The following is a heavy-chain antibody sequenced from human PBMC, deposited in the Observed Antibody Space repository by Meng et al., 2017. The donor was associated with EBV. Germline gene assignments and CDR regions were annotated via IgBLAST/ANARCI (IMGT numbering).Heavy chain of an antibody. CDR1: GGTFSSYA. Sequence: QVRLVQSGAEVKKPGSSGKVSCKASGGTFSSYASSWVRQAPGQGLEWMGGIIPIFGTANYAQKFQGRVTITADKSTSTAYMELSSLRSEDTAAYYCARAEIAAAGRLDYWGQGTLVTVSS. CDR2: IIPIFGTA. CDR3: ARAEIAAAGRLDY. V-gene: IGHV1-69*06. D-gene: IGHD6-13*01. J-gene: IGHJ4*02.